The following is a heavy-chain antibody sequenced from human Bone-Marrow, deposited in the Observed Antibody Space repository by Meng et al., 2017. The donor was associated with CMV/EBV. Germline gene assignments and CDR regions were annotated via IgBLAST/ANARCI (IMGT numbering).Heavy chain of an antibody. CDR2: IRGISGSGDTT. CDR3: AKTRDYYDTNSGYAGHRPSDY. D-gene: IGHD3-22*01. J-gene: IGHJ4*02. Sequence: SLKISSAASRLASNNHATTWVRQAPGKGLEWVSGIRGISGSGDTTYYADSVKGRFTISRDNSKNTLYLQMNSLRAEDTAVYYCAKTRDYYDTNSGYAGHRPSDYWGQGTLVTVSS. V-gene: IGHV3-23*01. CDR1: RLASNNHA.